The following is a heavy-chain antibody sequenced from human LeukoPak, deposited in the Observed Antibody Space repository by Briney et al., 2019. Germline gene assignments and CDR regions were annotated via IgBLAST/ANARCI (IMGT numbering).Heavy chain of an antibody. V-gene: IGHV1-46*01. CDR1: GYTFTSYY. CDR2: INPSGGST. Sequence: ASVKVSCNASGYTFTSYYMHWVRQAPGQGLEWMGIINPSGGSTSYAQKFQGRVTMTRDTSTSTVYMELSSLRSEDTAVYYRARATVTYYFDYWGQGTLVTVSS. J-gene: IGHJ4*02. D-gene: IGHD4-17*01. CDR3: ARATVTYYFDY.